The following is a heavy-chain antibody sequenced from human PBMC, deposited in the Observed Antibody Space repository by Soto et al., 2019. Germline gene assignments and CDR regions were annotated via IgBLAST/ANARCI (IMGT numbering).Heavy chain of an antibody. Sequence: GGSLRLSCAASGFTFSSYSMNWVRQAPGKGLEWVSSISSSSSYIYYADSVKGRFTISRDNAKNSLYLQMNSLRAEDTAVYYCARDLSLFREGIAVAGVAFDICGQGTMVTVSS. D-gene: IGHD6-19*01. J-gene: IGHJ3*02. V-gene: IGHV3-21*01. CDR3: ARDLSLFREGIAVAGVAFDI. CDR1: GFTFSSYS. CDR2: ISSSSSYI.